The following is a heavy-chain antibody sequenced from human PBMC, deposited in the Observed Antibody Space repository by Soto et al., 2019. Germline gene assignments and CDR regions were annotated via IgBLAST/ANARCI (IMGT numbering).Heavy chain of an antibody. D-gene: IGHD1-1*01. Sequence: AVSSVPQTPGKGLEWVSAISGSGGSTYYADSVKGRFTISRDNSKNTLYLQMNSLRAEDTAVYYCAKNFERLARLEFWGQGTLVP. V-gene: IGHV3-23*01. J-gene: IGHJ1*01. CDR3: AKNFERLARLEF. CDR2: ISGSGGST. CDR1: A.